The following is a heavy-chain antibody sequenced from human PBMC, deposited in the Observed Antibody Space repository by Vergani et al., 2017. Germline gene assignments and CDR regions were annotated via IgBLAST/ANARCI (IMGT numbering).Heavy chain of an antibody. CDR1: GGTFSSYA. Sequence: QVQLVQSGAEVKKPGSSVKVSCKASGGTFSSYAISWVRQAPGQGLEWMGGISAYNGNTNYAQKLQGRVTMTTDTSTSTAYMELRSLRSDDTAVYYCARDRYGDYAGYWGQGTLVTVSS. CDR2: ISAYNGNT. V-gene: IGHV1-18*01. J-gene: IGHJ4*02. D-gene: IGHD4-17*01. CDR3: ARDRYGDYAGY.